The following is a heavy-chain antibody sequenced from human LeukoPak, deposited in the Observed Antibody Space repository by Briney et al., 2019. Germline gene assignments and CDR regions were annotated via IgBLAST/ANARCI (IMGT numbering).Heavy chain of an antibody. CDR1: GFTFSNYG. D-gene: IGHD6-13*01. CDR2: IWYDGSNK. Sequence: GGSLRLSCAASGFTFSNYGMHWVRQAPGKGLEWVAVIWYDGSNKYYADSVKGRFTISRDNSKNTLYLQMNSLRAEDTAVYYCASARPTSSWTAFDIWGQGTMVTVSS. V-gene: IGHV3-33*01. CDR3: ASARPTSSWTAFDI. J-gene: IGHJ3*02.